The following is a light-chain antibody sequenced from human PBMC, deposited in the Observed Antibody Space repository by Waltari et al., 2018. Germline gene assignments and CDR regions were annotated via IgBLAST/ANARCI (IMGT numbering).Light chain of an antibody. V-gene: IGKV3-11*01. CDR2: DAS. J-gene: IGKJ5*01. CDR1: QSVSTF. CDR3: QQRSNSPPIT. Sequence: EIVFPHSPATRSLSPGESDTLSCRASQSVSTFLAWYQQKPGQAPRLLIYDASNRATGIPARFSARGSGTDFTLAICSLEPEDSAVYYCQQRSNSPPITFGQGTRLA.